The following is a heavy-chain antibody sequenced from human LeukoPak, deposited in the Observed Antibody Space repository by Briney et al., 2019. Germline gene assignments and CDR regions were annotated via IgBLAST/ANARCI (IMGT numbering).Heavy chain of an antibody. V-gene: IGHV4-31*03. Sequence: PSQTLSLTCTVSGGSISSGGYYWRWIRQHPGKGLEWIGYIYYSGSTYYNPSLKSRVTISVDTSKNQFSLKLSSVTAADTAVYYCARVPGVRGVWFDPWGQGTLVTVSS. J-gene: IGHJ5*02. CDR3: ARVPGVRGVWFDP. CDR1: GGSISSGGYY. CDR2: IYYSGST. D-gene: IGHD3-10*01.